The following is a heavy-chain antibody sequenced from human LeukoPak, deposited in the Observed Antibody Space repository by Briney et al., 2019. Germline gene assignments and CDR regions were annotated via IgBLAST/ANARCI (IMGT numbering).Heavy chain of an antibody. CDR1: GYTFTSYD. D-gene: IGHD3-22*01. J-gene: IGHJ6*03. V-gene: IGHV1-8*03. CDR3: ARGTPLYYYDSSGVNYYMDV. Sequence: GASVKVSCKASGYTFTSYDINWVRQATGQGLEWMGWMNPNSGNTGYAQKFQGRVTITRNTSISTAYMELSSLRSEDTAVYYCARGTPLYYYDSSGVNYYMDVWGKGTTVTVSS. CDR2: MNPNSGNT.